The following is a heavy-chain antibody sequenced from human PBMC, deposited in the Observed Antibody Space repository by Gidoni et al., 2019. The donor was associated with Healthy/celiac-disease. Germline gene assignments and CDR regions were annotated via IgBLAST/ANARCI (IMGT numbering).Heavy chain of an antibody. CDR3: ARLRGSSPRPGRYYMDV. Sequence: QLQLQESGPGLVKPSETLSLTCTVSGGSISSRSYYWGWIRHPPGKGLEWIGSIYYSGSTYYNPSLKSRVTISVDTSKNQFSRKLSSVTAADTAVYYCARLRGSSPRPGRYYMDVWGKGTTVTVSS. V-gene: IGHV4-39*01. CDR1: GGSISSRSYY. J-gene: IGHJ6*03. CDR2: IYYSGST. D-gene: IGHD2-15*01.